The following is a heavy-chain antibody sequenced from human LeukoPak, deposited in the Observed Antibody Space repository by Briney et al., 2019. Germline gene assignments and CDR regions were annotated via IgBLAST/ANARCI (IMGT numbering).Heavy chain of an antibody. J-gene: IGHJ6*03. D-gene: IGHD6-13*01. CDR2: IYPRGSP. Sequence: PSETLSLTCTVSGGSISSYYCSWIGQPPGQRLEWRGYIYPRGSPNYHPPHQSRVTISVDTSKNQFHLKLSSATAADTAVYYCARAGYSSSWGDYYYYMDVWGKGTTVTVSS. V-gene: IGHV4-4*09. CDR3: ARAGYSSSWGDYYYYMDV. CDR1: GGSISSYY.